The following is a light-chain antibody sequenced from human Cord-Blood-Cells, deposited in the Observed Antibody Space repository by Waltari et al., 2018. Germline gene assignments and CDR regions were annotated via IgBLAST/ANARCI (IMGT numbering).Light chain of an antibody. CDR2: LGS. CDR3: MQALQTPYT. CDR1: QSLLHSNGYNY. Sequence: DIVMTQSPLSLPVTPGEPASISFRSSQSLLHSNGYNYLDWYLQKPGQSPQLLIYLGSNRASGVPDRFSGSGSGTDLTLKISRVEAEDVGVYYCMQALQTPYTFGQGTKLEIK. V-gene: IGKV2-28*01. J-gene: IGKJ2*01.